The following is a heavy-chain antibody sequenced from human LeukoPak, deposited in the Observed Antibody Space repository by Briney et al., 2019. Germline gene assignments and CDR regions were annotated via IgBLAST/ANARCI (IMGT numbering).Heavy chain of an antibody. CDR3: ARESYDILTGYYD. D-gene: IGHD3-9*01. J-gene: IGHJ4*02. Sequence: GASVKVSCKASGYTFTSYDIKWVRQATGQGLEWMGWMNPNSGNTGYAQKSQDRVTMTRNTSISTAYMELSSLRSEDTAVYYCARESYDILTGYYDWGQGTLVTVSS. V-gene: IGHV1-8*01. CDR1: GYTFTSYD. CDR2: MNPNSGNT.